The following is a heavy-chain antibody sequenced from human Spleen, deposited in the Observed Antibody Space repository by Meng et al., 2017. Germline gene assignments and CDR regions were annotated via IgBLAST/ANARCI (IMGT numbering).Heavy chain of an antibody. V-gene: IGHV3-23*01. Sequence: GGSLRLSCAASGFTFSSYAMSWVRQAPGKGLEWVSAISGSGGSTYYADSVKGRFTISRDNSKNTLYLQMNSLRAEDTAVYYCATERDYYDSSGYYYRYFDYWGQGTLVTVSS. CDR1: GFTFSSYA. D-gene: IGHD3-22*01. CDR2: ISGSGGST. CDR3: ATERDYYDSSGYYYRYFDY. J-gene: IGHJ4*02.